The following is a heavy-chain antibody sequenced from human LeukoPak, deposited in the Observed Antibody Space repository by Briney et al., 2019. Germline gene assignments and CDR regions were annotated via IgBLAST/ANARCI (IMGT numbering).Heavy chain of an antibody. CDR2: IKQDGSEK. Sequence: GGSLRLSCAASGFTFSSYWMSWVRQAPGKGLEWVANIKQDGSEKYYVDSVKGRFTISRDNVKNSLYLQMNSLRAEDTAVYYCAREEWSMEWLFTASYYYYGMDVWGQGTTVIVSS. V-gene: IGHV3-7*03. J-gene: IGHJ6*02. CDR1: GFTFSSYW. CDR3: AREEWSMEWLFTASYYYYGMDV. D-gene: IGHD3-3*01.